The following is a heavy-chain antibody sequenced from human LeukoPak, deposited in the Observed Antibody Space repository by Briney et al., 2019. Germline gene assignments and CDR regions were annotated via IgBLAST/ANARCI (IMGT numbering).Heavy chain of an antibody. D-gene: IGHD3-3*01. CDR3: ASRVGGDYYFDY. CDR1: GGTFSSYA. V-gene: IGHV1-69*05. CDR2: IIPIFGTA. J-gene: IGHJ4*02. Sequence: SVKVSCKASGGTFSSYAISWVRQAPGQGPEWMGGIIPIFGTANYAQKFQGRVTITTDESTSTAYMELSSLRSEDTAVYYCASRVGGDYYFDYWGQGTLVTVSS.